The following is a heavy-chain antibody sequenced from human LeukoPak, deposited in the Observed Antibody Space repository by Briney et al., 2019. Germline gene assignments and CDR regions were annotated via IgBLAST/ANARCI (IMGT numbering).Heavy chain of an antibody. CDR3: ARRKIGHSVFEN. Sequence: GGSLRLSCAASGFNYDSYWMSWVRQAPGKGLEWVANIKEDGSEKYYVDSVKGRFTISRDNAKNSVYLQMNSLRAEDTAVYYCARRKIGHSVFENWGQGTLVIVSS. V-gene: IGHV3-7*01. J-gene: IGHJ4*02. CDR2: IKEDGSEK. D-gene: IGHD2-21*01. CDR1: GFNYDSYW.